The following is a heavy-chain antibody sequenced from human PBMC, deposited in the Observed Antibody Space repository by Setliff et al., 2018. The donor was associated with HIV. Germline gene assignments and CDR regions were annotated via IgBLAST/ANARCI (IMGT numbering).Heavy chain of an antibody. D-gene: IGHD6-19*01. Sequence: GGSLRLSCAASGFAFSNYGMHWVRQAPGKGLEWISYIGIVGTTIYYADSVRGRFTISRDNAENSLYLQMNGLRAEDTAVYYCARLVSRRSGWDYWGQGTPVTVSS. J-gene: IGHJ4*02. V-gene: IGHV3-48*01. CDR2: IGIVGTTI. CDR3: ARLVSRRSGWDY. CDR1: GFAFSNYG.